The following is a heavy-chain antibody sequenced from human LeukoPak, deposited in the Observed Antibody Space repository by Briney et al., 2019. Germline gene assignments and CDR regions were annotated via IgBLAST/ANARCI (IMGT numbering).Heavy chain of an antibody. D-gene: IGHD4-17*01. Sequence: PGGSLRLSCAISGLNVGSNYMSWVRQAPGKGLEWVSAISGSGGSTYYADSVKGRFTISRDNSKNTLYLQMNSLRAEDTAVYYCAKGDDDYGDYYFDYWGQGTLVTVSS. CDR2: ISGSGGST. V-gene: IGHV3-23*01. CDR3: AKGDDDYGDYYFDY. J-gene: IGHJ4*02. CDR1: GLNVGSNY.